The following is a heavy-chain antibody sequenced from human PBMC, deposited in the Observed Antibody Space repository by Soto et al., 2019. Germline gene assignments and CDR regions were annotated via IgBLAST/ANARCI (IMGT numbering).Heavy chain of an antibody. CDR1: GYRFSHFL. Sequence: PGESLKISCKTSGYRFSHFLIGWVRQMPGKGLEWMGIIYPGDSDTRYSPSFQGQVTISVDKSITTAYLQWNSLEASDTAMYYCARHPSFPYTVDLDNWGQGTLVTVSS. D-gene: IGHD3-16*01. CDR3: ARHPSFPYTVDLDN. V-gene: IGHV5-51*01. J-gene: IGHJ4*02. CDR2: IYPGDSDT.